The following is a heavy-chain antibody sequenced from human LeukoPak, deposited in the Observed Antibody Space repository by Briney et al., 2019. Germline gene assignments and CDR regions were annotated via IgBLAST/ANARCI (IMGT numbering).Heavy chain of an antibody. CDR2: MNPNSGNT. CDR3: ARGPLGYCSGGSSSDFDY. CDR1: GYTFTSYD. D-gene: IGHD2-15*01. J-gene: IGHJ4*02. Sequence: ASVKVSCKASGYTFTSYDINWVRQATGQGLEWMGWMNPNSGNTGYAQKFQGRVTMTRNTSISTAYMELSSLRSEDTAVYYCARGPLGYCSGGSSSDFDYWGQGTLVTVSS. V-gene: IGHV1-8*01.